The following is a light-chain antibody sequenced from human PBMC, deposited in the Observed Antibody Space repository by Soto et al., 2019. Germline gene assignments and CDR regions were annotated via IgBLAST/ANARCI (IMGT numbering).Light chain of an antibody. V-gene: IGKV3-20*01. J-gene: IGKJ5*01. CDR1: QSVSSN. Sequence: EIVLTQSPATLSVSPGERATLSCLASQSVSSNLAWYQQKPGQAPRLLIYGASTRATGIPARFSGSGSGTDFTLTISRLEPEDFAVYYCQQYGSSAITFGQGTRLEIK. CDR2: GAS. CDR3: QQYGSSAIT.